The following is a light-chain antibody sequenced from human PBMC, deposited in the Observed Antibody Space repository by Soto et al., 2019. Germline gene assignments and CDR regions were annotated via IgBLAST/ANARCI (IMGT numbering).Light chain of an antibody. Sequence: QSVLTQPPSVSGAPGQRVTISCTGSSSNIGAGYDVHWYQQLPGTAPKLLIYGNSNRPSGVPDRFSGSKSGTSASLAITGFQAEDEAYYSCQCYDCSLHVVFGGVTKLTV. V-gene: IGLV1-40*01. CDR3: QCYDCSLHVV. J-gene: IGLJ2*01. CDR1: SSNIGAGYD. CDR2: GNS.